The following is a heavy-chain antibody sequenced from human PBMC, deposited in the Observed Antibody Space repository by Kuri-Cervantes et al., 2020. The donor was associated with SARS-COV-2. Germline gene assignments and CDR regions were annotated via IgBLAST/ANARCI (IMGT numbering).Heavy chain of an antibody. CDR2: ISYDGKNT. V-gene: IGHV3-30*14. CDR1: RFTLSYYA. D-gene: IGHD2-2*01. CDR3: ARDPWGASISCWKRPFDY. Sequence: AGSLSLSCEASRFTLSYYAIGWVRQAPGKGLGWVAIISYDGKNTMFADSVKGRLTISRDNSKNVVYLQTNGLRIEDTAVYFCARDPWGASISCWKRPFDYWGQGTLVTVSS. J-gene: IGHJ4*02.